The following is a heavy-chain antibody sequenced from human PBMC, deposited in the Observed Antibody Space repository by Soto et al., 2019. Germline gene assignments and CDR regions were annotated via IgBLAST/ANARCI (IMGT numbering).Heavy chain of an antibody. D-gene: IGHD3-22*01. CDR3: ARTYYYDSSGYSYYFDY. J-gene: IGHJ4*02. Sequence: ASVKVSCKASGGTFSSYAISWVRQAPGQGLEWMGGIIPIFGTANYAQKFQGRVTITADESTSTAYMELSSLRSEDTAVYYCARTYYYDSSGYSYYFDYWGQGTLVTVSS. V-gene: IGHV1-69*13. CDR1: GGTFSSYA. CDR2: IIPIFGTA.